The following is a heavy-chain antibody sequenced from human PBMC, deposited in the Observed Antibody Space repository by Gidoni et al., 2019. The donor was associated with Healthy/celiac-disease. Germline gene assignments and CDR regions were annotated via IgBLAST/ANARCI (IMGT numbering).Heavy chain of an antibody. D-gene: IGHD5-18*01. J-gene: IGHJ6*02. V-gene: IGHV3-23*01. CDR3: ARRPLDTAMGRPMDV. Sequence: EVQLLESGGGLAQPGGSLRLSCAASGFTFSSYALTWVRQAPGKGLEWVSVIRGSGVTTYYADSVKGRFTISRDNSKNTLYLQMNSLRAEDTAVYYCARRPLDTAMGRPMDVWGQGTTVTVSS. CDR2: IRGSGVTT. CDR1: GFTFSSYA.